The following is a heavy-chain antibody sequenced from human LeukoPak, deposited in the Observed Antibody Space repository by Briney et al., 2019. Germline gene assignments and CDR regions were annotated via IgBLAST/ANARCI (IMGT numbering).Heavy chain of an antibody. V-gene: IGHV3-7*01. CDR1: GFPFSGYW. D-gene: IGHD1-26*01. CDR2: MKQDGSEI. Sequence: GGSLRLSCAASGFPFSGYWMNWVRQSPGKGLEWVATMKQDGSEIYYVDFVKGRFTISRDNAKNSLFLQMNNLRAEDTALYYCARDNRGGSYSDYGGQGTLVTVSS. J-gene: IGHJ4*02. CDR3: ARDNRGGSYSDY.